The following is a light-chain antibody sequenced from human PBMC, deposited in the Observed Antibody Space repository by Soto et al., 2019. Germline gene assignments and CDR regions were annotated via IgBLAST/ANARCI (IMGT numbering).Light chain of an antibody. V-gene: IGLV2-14*01. Sequence: QSVLTQPASVSGSPGQSITISCTGTSSDVGGYNFVSWYQQHPGKAPKLMIYEDSNRPSGVSNRFSGSKSGNTASLTISGLQAEDEADYYCSSYINSSTLGFGGGTKLTVL. CDR2: EDS. CDR1: SSDVGGYNF. J-gene: IGLJ3*02. CDR3: SSYINSSTLG.